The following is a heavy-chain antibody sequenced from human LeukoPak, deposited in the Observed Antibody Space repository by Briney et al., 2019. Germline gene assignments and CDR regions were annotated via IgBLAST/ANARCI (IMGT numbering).Heavy chain of an antibody. V-gene: IGHV4-59*01. CDR3: ASHRRSHGAEY. Sequence: SETLSLTCTVSGGSFEHYFWSWIRQPPGKGLEFIGYVYYTGSTDYSPFLKSRLTISADTSKNQFSLKLSSVTAADTAVYYCASHRRSHGAEYWGQGTLVTVSS. CDR2: VYYTGST. J-gene: IGHJ4*02. D-gene: IGHD5-18*01. CDR1: GGSFEHYF.